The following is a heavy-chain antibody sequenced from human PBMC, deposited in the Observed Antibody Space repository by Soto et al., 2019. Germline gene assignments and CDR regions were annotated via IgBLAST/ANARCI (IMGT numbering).Heavy chain of an antibody. V-gene: IGHV1-58*01. J-gene: IGHJ6*02. Sequence: QMQLVQSGPEVQKPGTSVKVSCKASGFTFTSSAVQWVRQARGQRLEWIGWIVVGSGNTNYAQKFQERVTITRDMSTSTAYMELSSLRSEDTAVYYCAATEEEVPAASHYYYYYGMDVWGQGTTVTVSS. CDR2: IVVGSGNT. D-gene: IGHD2-2*01. CDR3: AATEEEVPAASHYYYYYGMDV. CDR1: GFTFTSSA.